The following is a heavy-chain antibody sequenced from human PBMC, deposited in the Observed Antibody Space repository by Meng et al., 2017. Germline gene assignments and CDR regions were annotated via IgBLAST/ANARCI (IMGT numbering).Heavy chain of an antibody. Sequence: GESLKISCAASGFTFSSYSMNWVRQAPGKGLEWVSSISSSSSYIYYADSVKGRFTISRDNAKNSLYLQMNSLRAEDTAVYYCARDQRPGIAVTGTGVFRYYGMGVWGQGNTV. D-gene: IGHD6-19*01. CDR3: ARDQRPGIAVTGTGVFRYYGMGV. V-gene: IGHV3-21*01. J-gene: IGHJ6*01. CDR2: ISSSSSYI. CDR1: GFTFSSYS.